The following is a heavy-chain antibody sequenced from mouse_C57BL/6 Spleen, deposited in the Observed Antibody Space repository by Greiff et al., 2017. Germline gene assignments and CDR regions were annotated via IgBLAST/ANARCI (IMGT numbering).Heavy chain of an antibody. CDR3: TTESNYEGWFAY. CDR1: GFNIKDDY. D-gene: IGHD2-5*01. V-gene: IGHV14-4*01. J-gene: IGHJ3*01. CDR2: IDPENGDT. Sequence: EVQLQQSGAELVRPGASVKLSCTASGFNIKDDYMHWVKQRPEQGLEWIGWIDPENGDTEYASKFQGKATITADTSSNTAYLQLSSLTSEDTAVYYCTTESNYEGWFAYWGQGTLVTVSA.